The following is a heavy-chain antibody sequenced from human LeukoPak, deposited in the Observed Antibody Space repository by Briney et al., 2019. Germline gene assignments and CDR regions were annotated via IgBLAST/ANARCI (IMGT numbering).Heavy chain of an antibody. CDR3: ARDDGVYSSGPYFQH. CDR1: GGSISSYY. V-gene: IGHV4-59*01. Sequence: SETLSLTCTASGGSISSYYWSWIRQPPGKGLEWIGYIYYSGNTNYNPSLKSRVTISVDTSKNQFSPTLSSVTAADTAVYYCARDDGVYSSGPYFQHWGQGTLVTVSS. D-gene: IGHD6-19*01. CDR2: IYYSGNT. J-gene: IGHJ1*01.